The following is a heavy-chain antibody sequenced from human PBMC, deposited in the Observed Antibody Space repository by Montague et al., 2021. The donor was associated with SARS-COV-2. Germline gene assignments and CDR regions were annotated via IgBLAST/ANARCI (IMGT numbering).Heavy chain of an antibody. V-gene: IGHV5-51*01. D-gene: IGHD3-22*01. CDR3: ARLYYYDSTGYSPTQGFDY. Sequence: QSGAEVKKPGESLKISCKGSGYSFTSYWFGWVRQMPGKGLEWMGIIYPGDSETRYSPSFQGQVTISADKSISTAYLQWSSLKASDTAMYYCARLYYYDSTGYSPTQGFDYWGQGTLVTVSS. CDR1: GYSFTSYW. CDR2: IYPGDSET. J-gene: IGHJ4*02.